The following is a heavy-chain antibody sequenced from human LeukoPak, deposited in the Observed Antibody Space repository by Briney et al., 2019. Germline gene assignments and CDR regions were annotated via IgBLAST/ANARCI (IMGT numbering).Heavy chain of an antibody. V-gene: IGHV3-73*01. J-gene: IGHJ6*03. Sequence: GGSLRLSCAASGFTFSGSAMHWVRQASGKGLEWVGRIRSKANSYATAYAASVKGRFTISRDDSKNTAYLQMNSLKTEDTAVYYCTRDGDGDILTGYWGPLKNYYYYYYMDVWGKGTTVTISS. D-gene: IGHD3-9*01. CDR2: IRSKANSYAT. CDR1: GFTFSGSA. CDR3: TRDGDGDILTGYWGPLKNYYYYYYMDV.